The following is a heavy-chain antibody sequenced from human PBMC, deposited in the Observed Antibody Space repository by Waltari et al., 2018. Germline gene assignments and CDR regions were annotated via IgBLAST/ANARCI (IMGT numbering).Heavy chain of an antibody. D-gene: IGHD2-21*02. CDR1: GGSISGFY. CDR3: ARGGGGAWEWFDP. Sequence: QVQLQESGPSLLKPSETLSLICTVSGGSISGFYWSRVRQPPGKGLDRIGYIYYTGSPTFNPSLMSRVTMSVDTYRNPCSLKLCSVTAADTGFCDCARGGGGAWEWFDPWGQGTLVTVSS. CDR2: IYYTGSP. V-gene: IGHV4-59*12. J-gene: IGHJ5*02.